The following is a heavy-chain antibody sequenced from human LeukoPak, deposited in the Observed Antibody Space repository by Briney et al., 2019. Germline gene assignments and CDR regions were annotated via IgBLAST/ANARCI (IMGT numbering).Heavy chain of an antibody. Sequence: SETLSLTCIVSGGSMSGYYWSWIRQPPGKGLEWIGYISDSGSTSYNPSLKSRVTISLDTSKNQFSLKLISLTAADTAAYYCARVEYGDYGWFDPWGQGTLVTVSS. CDR1: GGSMSGYY. V-gene: IGHV4-59*01. D-gene: IGHD4-17*01. J-gene: IGHJ5*02. CDR2: ISDSGST. CDR3: ARVEYGDYGWFDP.